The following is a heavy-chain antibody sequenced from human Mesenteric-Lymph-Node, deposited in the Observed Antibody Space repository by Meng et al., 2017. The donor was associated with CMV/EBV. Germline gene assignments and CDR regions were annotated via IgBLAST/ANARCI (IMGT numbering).Heavy chain of an antibody. Sequence: ESLKISCATSGFTFSSYAMNWIRQPPGTGLEWLGEIYHSGETNYNASLRSRVSISVDRSKNLFSLNLSSVTAADTAVYYCATRPITAAPLWGQGTLVTVSS. CDR1: GFTFSSYA. CDR2: IYHSGET. V-gene: IGHV4-34*08. D-gene: IGHD6-13*01. J-gene: IGHJ4*02. CDR3: ATRPITAAPL.